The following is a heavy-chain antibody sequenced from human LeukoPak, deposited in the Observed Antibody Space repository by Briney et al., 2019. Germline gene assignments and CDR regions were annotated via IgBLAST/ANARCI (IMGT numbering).Heavy chain of an antibody. CDR3: ARDLARTRYNWNRWFDP. CDR1: GYTFTGYY. CDR2: INPNSGGT. V-gene: IGHV1-2*02. Sequence: ASVKVSCKASGYTFTGYYMYWVRQAPGQGLEWMGWINPNSGGTNYAQKFQGRVTMTRDTSISTAYMELSRLRSDDTAVYYCARDLARTRYNWNRWFDPWGQGTLVTVSS. D-gene: IGHD1-1*01. J-gene: IGHJ5*02.